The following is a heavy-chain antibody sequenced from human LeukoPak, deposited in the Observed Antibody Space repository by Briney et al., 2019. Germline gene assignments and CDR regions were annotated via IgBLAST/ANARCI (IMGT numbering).Heavy chain of an antibody. D-gene: IGHD6-13*01. J-gene: IGHJ6*03. V-gene: IGHV4-34*01. CDR3: ARGRGAAAYYYMDV. Sequence: SETLSLTCAVYGGSFSGYYWSWIRQPPGKGLEWIGEINHSGSTNYSPSLKSRVTISLDTSKNQFSLKLSSVTAADTAVYYCARGRGAAAYYYMDVWGKGTTVTVSS. CDR1: GGSFSGYY. CDR2: INHSGST.